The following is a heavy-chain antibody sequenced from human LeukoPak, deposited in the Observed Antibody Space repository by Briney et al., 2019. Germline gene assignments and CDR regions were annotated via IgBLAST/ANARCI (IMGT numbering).Heavy chain of an antibody. CDR1: GGTFSSYA. CDR2: ISAYNGNT. V-gene: IGHV1-18*01. J-gene: IGHJ5*02. D-gene: IGHD3-10*01. Sequence: GASVKVSCKASGGTFSSYAISWVRQAPGQGLEWMGWISAYNGNTYYAQKLQGRVTMTTDTSTSTAYMELRSLRSDDTAVYYCARDRNTKTMVRGSLVGFDPWGQGTLVTVSS. CDR3: ARDRNTKTMVRGSLVGFDP.